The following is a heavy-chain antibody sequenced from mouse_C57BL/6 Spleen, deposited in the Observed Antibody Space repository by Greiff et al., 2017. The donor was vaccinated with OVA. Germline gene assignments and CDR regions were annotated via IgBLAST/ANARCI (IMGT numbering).Heavy chain of an antibody. V-gene: IGHV1-55*01. CDR2: IYPGSGST. D-gene: IGHD1-1*01. CDR3: ARGGTVVAPYYYAMDY. CDR1: GYTFTSYW. Sequence: QVHVKQPGAELVKPGASVKMSCKASGYTFTSYWITWVKQRPGQGLEWIGDIYPGSGSTNYNEKFKSKATLTVDTSSSTAYMQLSSLTSEDSAVYYCARGGTVVAPYYYAMDYWGQGTSVTVSS. J-gene: IGHJ4*01.